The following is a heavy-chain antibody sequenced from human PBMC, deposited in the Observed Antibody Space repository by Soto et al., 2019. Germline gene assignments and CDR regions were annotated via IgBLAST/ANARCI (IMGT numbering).Heavy chain of an antibody. CDR1: GFTFSNAW. CDR2: IKSKTDGGTT. D-gene: IGHD2-2*01. V-gene: IGHV3-15*01. Sequence: PGGSLRLSCAASGFTFSNAWMSWVRQAPGKGLEWVGRIKSKTDGGTTDYAAPVKGRFTISRDNSENTLYLQMGSLRAEDMAVYYCARGGQYQLLCSAFDIWGQGTMVTVSS. J-gene: IGHJ3*02. CDR3: ARGGQYQLLCSAFDI.